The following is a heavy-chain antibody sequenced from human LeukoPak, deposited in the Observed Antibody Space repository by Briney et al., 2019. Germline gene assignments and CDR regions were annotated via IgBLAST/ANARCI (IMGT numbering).Heavy chain of an antibody. V-gene: IGHV3-23*01. J-gene: IGHJ4*02. CDR2: ISGSGDTT. D-gene: IGHD1-26*01. CDR1: GFTFGSYA. Sequence: GGSLRLSCAASGFTFGSYAMNWVRQAPGKGLEWVSFISGSGDTTYYADSVKGRFTISRDSSKNTLYLQMNSLRAEDTAVYYCAKSRGESRGASNYWGQGTLVTVSS. CDR3: AKSRGESRGASNY.